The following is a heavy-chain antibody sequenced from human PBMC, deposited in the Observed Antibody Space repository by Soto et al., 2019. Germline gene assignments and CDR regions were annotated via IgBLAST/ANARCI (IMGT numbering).Heavy chain of an antibody. J-gene: IGHJ6*02. D-gene: IGHD6-6*01. CDR3: ARGSSSVVYYYYGMDV. Sequence: SQTLSLTCAISGDSVSSNSAAWNWIRQSPSRGLEWLGRTYYRSKWYNDYAVSVESRITINPDTSKNQFSLQLNSVTPEDTAVYYCARGSSSVVYYYYGMDVWGQGTTVTVSS. V-gene: IGHV6-1*01. CDR2: TYYRSKWYN. CDR1: GDSVSSNSAA.